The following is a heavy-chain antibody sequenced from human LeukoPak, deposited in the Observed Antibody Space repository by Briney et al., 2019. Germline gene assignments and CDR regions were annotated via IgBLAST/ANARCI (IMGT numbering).Heavy chain of an antibody. D-gene: IGHD6-19*01. CDR3: AKCSGWFVRGKDYYYYYMDV. CDR1: GFTFSTYA. Sequence: SGGSLRLSCAASGFTFSTYAMIWVRQAPGRGLEWVSTISDSGGNTYYADSVKGRFTISRDNSKDTLYLQMNSLRAEDTAVYYCAKCSGWFVRGKDYYYYYMDVWGKGTTVTVSS. CDR2: ISDSGGNT. J-gene: IGHJ6*03. V-gene: IGHV3-23*01.